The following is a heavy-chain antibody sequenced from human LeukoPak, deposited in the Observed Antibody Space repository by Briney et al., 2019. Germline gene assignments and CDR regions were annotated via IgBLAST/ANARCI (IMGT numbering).Heavy chain of an antibody. J-gene: IGHJ4*02. CDR3: ARGGRFNYYDSSGYYYSFDH. D-gene: IGHD3-22*01. Sequence: GGSLRLSCAASGFTFSSYSMNWVRQAPGKGLEWVSSISSSSSYIYYADSVKGRFTISRDNAKNSLYLQMNSLRAEDTAVYYCARGGRFNYYDSSGYYYSFDHWGQGTLVTVSS. CDR2: ISSSSSYI. CDR1: GFTFSSYS. V-gene: IGHV3-21*01.